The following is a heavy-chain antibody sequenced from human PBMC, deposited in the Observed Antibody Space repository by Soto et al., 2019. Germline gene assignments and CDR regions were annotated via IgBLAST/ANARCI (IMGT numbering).Heavy chain of an antibody. CDR2: IYYSGST. CDR1: GGSISSYY. J-gene: IGHJ4*02. V-gene: IGHV4-59*01. Sequence: SETLSLTCTVSGGSISSYYWSWIRQPPGKGLEWIGYIYYSGSTNYNPSLKSRVTISVDTSKNQFSLKLSSVTAADTAVYYCSRDDFWSGSYWGQGTLVTVSS. CDR3: SRDDFWSGSY. D-gene: IGHD3-3*01.